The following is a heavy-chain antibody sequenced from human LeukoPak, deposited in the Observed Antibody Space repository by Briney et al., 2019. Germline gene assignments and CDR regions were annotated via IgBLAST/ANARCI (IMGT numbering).Heavy chain of an antibody. CDR3: ASGTVVLTAPFDY. V-gene: IGHV1-18*01. CDR2: ISAYNGNT. Sequence: ASVKVSCKASGYSFTSNVISWVRQAPGQGLEWMGWISAYNGNTNYAQKLQGRVTMTTDTSTSTAYMELRSLRSEDTAVYYCASGTVVLTAPFDYWGHGTLVTVSS. J-gene: IGHJ4*01. CDR1: GYSFTSNV. D-gene: IGHD2-21*02.